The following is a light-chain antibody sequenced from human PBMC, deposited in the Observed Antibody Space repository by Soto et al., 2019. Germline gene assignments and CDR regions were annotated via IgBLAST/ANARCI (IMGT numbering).Light chain of an antibody. CDR1: SSDVGDYNY. V-gene: IGLV2-11*01. Sequence: QSALTQPRSVSGSPGPSFTICCTGTSSDVGDYNYVSWYQHHPGKAPKLLIYDVSRRPSGVPDRFSGSKSGNTASLAISGLQAEDEADYYCCSYAGSYTVVFGGGTKLAVL. CDR3: CSYAGSYTVV. CDR2: DVS. J-gene: IGLJ3*02.